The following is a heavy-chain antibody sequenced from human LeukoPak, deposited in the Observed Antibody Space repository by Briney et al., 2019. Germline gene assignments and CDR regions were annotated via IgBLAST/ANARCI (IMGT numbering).Heavy chain of an antibody. CDR2: ISSSGDST. D-gene: IGHD6-19*01. CDR3: VKDGMAVAGTAPLDY. V-gene: IGHV3-64D*08. CDR1: GFIFSNYG. J-gene: IGHJ4*02. Sequence: GGSLRLSCAASGFIFSNYGMSWVRQTPGKGLEYVSAISSSGDSTYYADSVKGRFTISRDNSKNTLYLQMSSLRPEDAAVYYCVKDGMAVAGTAPLDYWGLGILVTVSS.